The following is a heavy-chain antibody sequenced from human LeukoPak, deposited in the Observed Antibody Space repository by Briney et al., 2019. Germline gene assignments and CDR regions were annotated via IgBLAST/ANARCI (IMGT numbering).Heavy chain of an antibody. CDR3: ASGYDFWSGYYFYFDY. CDR2: IIPIFGTA. Sequence: SVKVSCKASGGTFSSYAISWVRQAPGQGLEWMGGIIPIFGTAKYAQKFQGRVTITTDESTSTAYMELSSLRSEDTAVYYCASGYDFWSGYYFYFDYWGQGTLVTVSS. D-gene: IGHD3-3*01. V-gene: IGHV1-69*05. CDR1: GGTFSSYA. J-gene: IGHJ4*02.